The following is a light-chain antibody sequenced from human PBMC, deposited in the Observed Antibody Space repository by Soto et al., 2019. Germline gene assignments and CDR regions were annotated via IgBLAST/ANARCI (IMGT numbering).Light chain of an antibody. CDR3: QQSYTRT. Sequence: DIQMTQSPSSLSASVGDRVTITCRASQSISSYLNWYQQKPGKAPKLLIYAASSLQSGVPSRFSGSGSGTDFTLTISSLQPEDFATYYCQQSYTRTFGQGTKLENK. V-gene: IGKV1-39*01. CDR1: QSISSY. CDR2: AAS. J-gene: IGKJ2*01.